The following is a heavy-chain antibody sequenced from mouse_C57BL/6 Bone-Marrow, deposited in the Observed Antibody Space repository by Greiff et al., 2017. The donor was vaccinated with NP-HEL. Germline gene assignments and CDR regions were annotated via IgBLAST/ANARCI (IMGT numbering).Heavy chain of an antibody. CDR2: IRSKSSNYAT. CDR1: GFPFITYA. V-gene: IGHV10-3*01. D-gene: IGHD1-1*01. J-gene: IGHJ2*01. Sequence: DAGGGLVQPNGSLKLSCAAPGFPFITYAMLWVRLAPGKGLEWVARIRSKSSNYATYYADSVKDRFTISRDDSQSMLYLQMNNLKTNNTAMYYCVRDRPYYPFDYWGQGTTLTVSS. CDR3: VRDRPYYPFDY.